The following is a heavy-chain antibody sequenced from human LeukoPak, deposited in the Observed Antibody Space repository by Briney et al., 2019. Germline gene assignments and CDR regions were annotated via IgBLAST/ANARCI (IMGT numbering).Heavy chain of an antibody. V-gene: IGHV1-18*04. CDR2: ISAYNGNT. CDR3: ARDVVVVPAASDY. J-gene: IGHJ4*02. Sequence: ASVKVSCKASGYTFTGYYMHWVRQAPGQGLEWMGWISAYNGNTNYAQKLQGRVTMTTDTSTSTAYMELRSLRSDDTAVYYCARDVVVVPAASDYWGQGTLVTVSS. CDR1: GYTFTGYY. D-gene: IGHD2-2*01.